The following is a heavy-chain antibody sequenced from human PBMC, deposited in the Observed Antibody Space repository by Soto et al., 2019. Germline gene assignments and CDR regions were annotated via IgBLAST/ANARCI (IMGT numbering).Heavy chain of an antibody. Sequence: QVQLQESGPGLVKPSGTLSLTCAVSGGSISSSHWWSWVRQPPGKGLEWIGEIYNSGSTKYNPSRKSRLTISLDKSENQFSLTLTSVTAADTAVYYCARGPGLGWDWGQGTLVTVSS. CDR1: GGSISSSHW. CDR3: ARGPGLGWD. J-gene: IGHJ4*02. D-gene: IGHD2-21*01. CDR2: IYNSGST. V-gene: IGHV4-4*02.